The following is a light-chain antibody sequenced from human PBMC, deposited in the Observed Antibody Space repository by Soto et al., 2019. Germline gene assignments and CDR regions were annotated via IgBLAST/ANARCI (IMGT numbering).Light chain of an antibody. V-gene: IGLV2-8*01. CDR1: SSDVGGNDY. Sequence: QSALTQPASVSGSPGQSVTISCTGASSDVGGNDYVSWYQQHPGKAPKLILYEVNNRPSGVSNHFSGSKSSNTASLTVSGLQAEDEADYYCSSYAGSNNFVFGTGTKVTVL. CDR3: SSYAGSNNFV. CDR2: EVN. J-gene: IGLJ1*01.